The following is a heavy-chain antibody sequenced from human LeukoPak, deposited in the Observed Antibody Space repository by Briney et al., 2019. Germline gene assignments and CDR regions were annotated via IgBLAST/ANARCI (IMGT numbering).Heavy chain of an antibody. CDR2: IIPIFGTA. J-gene: IGHJ6*04. Sequence: GASVKVSCTASGGTFSSYAISWVRQAPGRGLEWMGGIIPIFGTANYAQKFQGRVTITADKSTSTAYMELSSLRSEDTAVYYCARVVDYYYYYGMDVWGKGTTVTVSS. CDR3: ARVVDYYYYYGMDV. V-gene: IGHV1-69*06. CDR1: GGTFSSYA.